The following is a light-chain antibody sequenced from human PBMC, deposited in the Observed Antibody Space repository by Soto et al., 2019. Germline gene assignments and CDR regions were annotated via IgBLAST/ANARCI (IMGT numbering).Light chain of an antibody. CDR1: QSILYSSNDKNY. Sequence: DIVMTQSPDSQAVSLGERATINCKSSQSILYSSNDKNYLAWYQQKPGQPPKLLIYWASTRESGVPDRFSGSGSETDFTLTITSLQAEDVAVYYCQHYYSPPLTFGGGTKVEIK. CDR3: QHYYSPPLT. V-gene: IGKV4-1*01. J-gene: IGKJ4*01. CDR2: WAS.